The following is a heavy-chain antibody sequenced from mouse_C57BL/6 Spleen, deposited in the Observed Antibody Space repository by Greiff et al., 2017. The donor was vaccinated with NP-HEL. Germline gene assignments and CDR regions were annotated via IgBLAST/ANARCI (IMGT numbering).Heavy chain of an antibody. Sequence: QVQLQQPGAELVKPGASVKLSCKASGYTFTSYWMQWVRQRPGQGLEWIGEIDPSDSYTHYNHKFKGKATLTVDKSSSPASMQRSSLTSEDSAVYYCARTGCYSNYGGDYWGQGTTLTVSS. D-gene: IGHD2-5*01. CDR1: GYTFTSYW. V-gene: IGHV1-50*01. CDR2: IDPSDSYT. CDR3: ARTGCYSNYGGDY. J-gene: IGHJ2*01.